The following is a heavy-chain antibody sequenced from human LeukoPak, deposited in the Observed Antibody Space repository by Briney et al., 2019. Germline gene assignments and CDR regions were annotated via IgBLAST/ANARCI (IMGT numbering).Heavy chain of an antibody. CDR3: ARHPSYTRGWPLDY. D-gene: IGHD6-19*01. CDR1: GYTFTNYW. V-gene: IGHV5-51*01. Sequence: GGSLKISCQGSGYTFTNYWIAWVRQMPGKGLEWMGIIYLGDSDTRYSPSFQGQVTISADKSINTAFLRWSSLKASDTAVYYCARHPSYTRGWPLDYWGQGTLVTVSS. CDR2: IYLGDSDT. J-gene: IGHJ4*02.